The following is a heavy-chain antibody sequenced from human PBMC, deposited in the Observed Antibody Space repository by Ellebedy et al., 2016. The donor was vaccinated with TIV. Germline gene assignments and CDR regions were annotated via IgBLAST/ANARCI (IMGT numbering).Heavy chain of an antibody. J-gene: IGHJ6*03. CDR3: ARGDITIFGVVQPHYYMDV. CDR1: GFTFSSYG. D-gene: IGHD3-3*01. V-gene: IGHV3-33*01. Sequence: GGSLRLSXAASGFTFSSYGMHWVRRAPGKGLEWVAVIWYDGSNKYYADSVKGRFTISRDNSKNTLYLQMNSLRAEDTAVYYCARGDITIFGVVQPHYYMDVWGKGTTVTVSS. CDR2: IWYDGSNK.